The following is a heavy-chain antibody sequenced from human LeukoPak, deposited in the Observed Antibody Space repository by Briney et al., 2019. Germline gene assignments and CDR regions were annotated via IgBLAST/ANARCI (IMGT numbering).Heavy chain of an antibody. CDR2: IYTSGST. J-gene: IGHJ4*02. Sequence: SETLSLTCTVSGGSISSGSYYWSWIRQPAGKGLEWIGRIYTSGSTNYNPSLKSRVTISIDTSKIQFSLKLSSVTAADTAVYYCARRHNGYSSSYYRDYWGQGTLVTISS. CDR1: GGSISSGSYY. CDR3: ARRHNGYSSSYYRDY. V-gene: IGHV4-61*02. D-gene: IGHD6-13*01.